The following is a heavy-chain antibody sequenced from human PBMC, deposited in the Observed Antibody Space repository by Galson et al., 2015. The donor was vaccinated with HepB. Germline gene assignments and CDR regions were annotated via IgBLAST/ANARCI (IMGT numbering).Heavy chain of an antibody. V-gene: IGHV5-10-1*01. CDR2: IDPSDSYT. CDR1: GYSFTSYW. CDR3: ASRPTKYSYGHYPDY. D-gene: IGHD5-18*01. Sequence: QSGAEVKKPGESLRISCTGSGYSFTSYWISWVRQMPGKGLEWMGRIDPSDSYTNYSPSFQGHVTISADKSISTAYLQWSSLKASDTAMYYCASRPTKYSYGHYPDYWGQGTLVTVSS. J-gene: IGHJ4*02.